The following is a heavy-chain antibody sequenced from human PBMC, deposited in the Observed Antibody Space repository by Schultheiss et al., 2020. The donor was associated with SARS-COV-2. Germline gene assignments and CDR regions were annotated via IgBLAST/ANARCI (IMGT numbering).Heavy chain of an antibody. Sequence: GGSLRLSCAASGFTFSSYGMHWVRQAPGKGLEWVAVIWYDGSNKYYADSVKGRFTISRDNSKNTLYLQMNSLRAEDTAVYYCARDPGYSSSWQRGNYFDYWGQGTLVTVSS. CDR1: GFTFSSYG. CDR3: ARDPGYSSSWQRGNYFDY. V-gene: IGHV3-33*01. J-gene: IGHJ4*02. D-gene: IGHD6-13*01. CDR2: IWYDGSNK.